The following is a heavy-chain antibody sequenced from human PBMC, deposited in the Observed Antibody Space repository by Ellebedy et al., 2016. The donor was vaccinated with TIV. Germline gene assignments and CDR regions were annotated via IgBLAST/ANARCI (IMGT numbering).Heavy chain of an antibody. J-gene: IGHJ4*02. V-gene: IGHV1-18*01. CDR3: ARNFDYGGNTPFDY. D-gene: IGHD4-23*01. CDR1: GYTFSSFA. Sequence: ASVKVSCKASGYTFSSFAISWVRQAPGQGLEWMGWISAYSGDTKYAQKLQGRVTITTDTSTATAYMELRSLRSEDTAVYYCARNFDYGGNTPFDYWGQGTLVTVSS. CDR2: ISAYSGDT.